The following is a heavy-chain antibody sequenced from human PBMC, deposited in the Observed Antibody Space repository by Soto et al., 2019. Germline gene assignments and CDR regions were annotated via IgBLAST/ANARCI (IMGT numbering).Heavy chain of an antibody. CDR2: TYYRSKWYN. CDR3: ARDEIVVPFYYYYGMDV. D-gene: IGHD1-26*01. Sequence: SQTLSLTCAISGDSVSSNSAAWNWIRQSPSRGLECLGRTYYRSKWYNDYAVSVKSRITINPDTSKNQFSLQLNSVTPEDTAVYYCARDEIVVPFYYYYGMDVWGQGTTVTVS. CDR1: GDSVSSNSAA. J-gene: IGHJ6*02. V-gene: IGHV6-1*01.